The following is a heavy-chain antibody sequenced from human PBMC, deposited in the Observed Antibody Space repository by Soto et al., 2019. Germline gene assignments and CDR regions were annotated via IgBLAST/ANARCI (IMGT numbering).Heavy chain of an antibody. CDR2: ISGGGGST. CDR1: GFTFSSHA. J-gene: IGHJ4*02. CDR3: AKDERGTTLFDN. V-gene: IGHV3-23*01. D-gene: IGHD1-26*01. Sequence: GGSLRLSCTASGFTFSSHAMSWVRQAPGKGLEWVSAISGGGGSTYYADSVKGRFTISRDNSKNTLYLQMNSLRAEDTAAYYCAKDERGTTLFDNWGQGTLVTVSS.